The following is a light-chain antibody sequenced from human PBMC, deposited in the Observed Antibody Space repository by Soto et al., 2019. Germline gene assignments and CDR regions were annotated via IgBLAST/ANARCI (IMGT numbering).Light chain of an antibody. V-gene: IGKV3-20*01. CDR1: QSVSSY. CDR3: QQYGSSPIT. Sequence: EIVLTQSPGTLSLSPGERATLSCRASQSVSSYLAWYQQKPGQAPRLLIYDASSRATGIPDRFSGSGSGTDFTLTISRLEPEDFAVYYCQQYGSSPITFGQGTRLEI. CDR2: DAS. J-gene: IGKJ5*01.